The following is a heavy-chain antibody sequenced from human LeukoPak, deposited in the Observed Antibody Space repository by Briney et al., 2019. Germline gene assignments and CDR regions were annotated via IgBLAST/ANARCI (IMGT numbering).Heavy chain of an antibody. D-gene: IGHD3-22*01. CDR3: ARTLDSSGYYYLWFDP. V-gene: IGHV5-51*01. J-gene: IGHJ5*02. CDR2: IYPGDSDT. CDR1: GYSFTSYW. Sequence: GESLKISCKGSGYSFTSYWIGWVRQMPGKGLEWMGIIYPGDSDTGYSPSFQGQVTISADKSISTAYLQWSSLKASDTAMYYCARTLDSSGYYYLWFDPWGQGTLVTVSS.